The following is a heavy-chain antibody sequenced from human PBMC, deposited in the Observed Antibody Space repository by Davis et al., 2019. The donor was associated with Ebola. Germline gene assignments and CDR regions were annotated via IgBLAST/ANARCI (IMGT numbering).Heavy chain of an antibody. Sequence: GESLKISCAASGFTFSSYAMSWVRQAPGKGLEWVSAISSSGSTIYYADSVKGRFTISRDNAKNSLYLQMNSLRAEDTAVYYCAKPTIPIAVAGTFDYWGQGTLVTVSS. CDR3: AKPTIPIAVAGTFDY. V-gene: IGHV3-48*04. CDR1: GFTFSSYA. CDR2: ISSSGSTI. D-gene: IGHD6-19*01. J-gene: IGHJ4*02.